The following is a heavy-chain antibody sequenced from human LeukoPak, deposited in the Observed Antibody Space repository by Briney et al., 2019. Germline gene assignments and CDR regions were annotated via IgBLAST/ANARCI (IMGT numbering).Heavy chain of an antibody. CDR1: GYTFTGYY. Sequence: ASVKVSCKASGYTFTGYYMHWVRQAPGQGLEWMGWINPNSGGTNYAQKFQGRVTMTRDTSISTAYMELSSLRSEDTAVYYCARATYYYDSSGYPYYFDYWGQGTLVTVSS. V-gene: IGHV1-2*02. CDR3: ARATYYYDSSGYPYYFDY. CDR2: INPNSGGT. J-gene: IGHJ4*02. D-gene: IGHD3-22*01.